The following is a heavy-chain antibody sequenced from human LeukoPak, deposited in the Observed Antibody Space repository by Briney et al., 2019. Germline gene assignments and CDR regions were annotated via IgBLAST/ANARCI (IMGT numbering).Heavy chain of an antibody. CDR3: ARDLQLDVPAAMGGYMDV. CDR2: ISSSGSTI. Sequence: GGSLRLSCAASGFTFSSYEMNWVRQAPGKGLEWVSYISSSGSTIYYADSVKGRFTISRDNAKNSLYLQMNSLRAEDTAVYYCARDLQLDVPAAMGGYMDVWGKGTTVTVSS. V-gene: IGHV3-48*03. CDR1: GFTFSSYE. D-gene: IGHD2-2*01. J-gene: IGHJ6*03.